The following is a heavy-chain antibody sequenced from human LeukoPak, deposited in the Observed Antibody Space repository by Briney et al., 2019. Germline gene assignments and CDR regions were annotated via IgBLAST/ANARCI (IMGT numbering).Heavy chain of an antibody. V-gene: IGHV1-8*03. D-gene: IGHD6-13*01. Sequence: ASVKVSCKASGYTFNSYDINWVRQATGQGLEWMGWMNPNSGNTGYAQKFQGRVTITRNTSISTAYMELSSLRSEDTAVYYCARTPYSSSWQSYYYYYMGVWGKGTTVTVSS. J-gene: IGHJ6*03. CDR3: ARTPYSSSWQSYYYYYMGV. CDR2: MNPNSGNT. CDR1: GYTFNSYD.